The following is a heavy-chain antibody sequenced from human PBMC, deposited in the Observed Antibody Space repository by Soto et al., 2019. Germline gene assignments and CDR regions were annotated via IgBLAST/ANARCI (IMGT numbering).Heavy chain of an antibody. J-gene: IGHJ5*02. CDR3: ARASGYCSGGSCPVGWFDP. V-gene: IGHV4-30-2*01. CDR2: IYHSGST. Sequence: QLQLQESGSGLMKPSQTLSLSYAVSGGSISSGGYSWSWIRQPPGKGLEWIGDIYHSGSTYYNPSLKSRVTISVDRSKKQFSLKLSSVTAAYTAVYYCARASGYCSGGSCPVGWFDPWGQGTLVTVSA. D-gene: IGHD2-15*01. CDR1: GGSISSGGYS.